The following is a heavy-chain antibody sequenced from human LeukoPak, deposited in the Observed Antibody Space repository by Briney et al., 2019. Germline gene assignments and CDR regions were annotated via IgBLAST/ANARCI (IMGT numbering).Heavy chain of an antibody. J-gene: IGHJ6*02. V-gene: IGHV1-69*13. D-gene: IGHD3-9*01. CDR1: GGTFSSYA. CDR2: XXXXXXXX. CDR3: ARARVVRYFDWSHTYHYYGMDV. Sequence: GASVTVSCTASGGTFSSYAISWVRQAPGQGLEWXXXXXXXXXXXXYAQKFXXRVTITADESTSTAYMELSSLRSEDTAVYYCARARVVRYFDWSHTYHYYGMDVWGQGTTVTVSS.